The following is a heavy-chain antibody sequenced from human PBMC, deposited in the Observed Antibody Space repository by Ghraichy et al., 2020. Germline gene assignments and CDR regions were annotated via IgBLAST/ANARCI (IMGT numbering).Heavy chain of an antibody. Sequence: GESLNISCAASGFTVSSNYMSWVRQAPGKGLGWVSVIYSGGSTYYADSVKGRFTISRDNSKNTLYLQMNSLRAEDTAVYYCARDSFYYDILTGYYLGGPSAYYYGMDVWGQGTTVTVSS. CDR2: IYSGGST. V-gene: IGHV3-53*01. CDR3: ARDSFYYDILTGYYLGGPSAYYYGMDV. D-gene: IGHD3-9*01. CDR1: GFTVSSNY. J-gene: IGHJ6*02.